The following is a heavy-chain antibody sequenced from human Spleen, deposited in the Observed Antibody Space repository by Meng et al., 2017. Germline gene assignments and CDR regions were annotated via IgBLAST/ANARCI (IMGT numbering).Heavy chain of an antibody. Sequence: ASVKVSCKASGYTFTSYDINWVRQATGQGLEWMGWMNPNSGNTGYAQRFQGRVTMTRNTSISTAYMGLSSLGSEDTAVYCCARGRPLEWLYYYYYGLDVWGQGTTVTVSS. CDR1: GYTFTSYD. CDR3: ARGRPLEWLYYYYYGLDV. J-gene: IGHJ6*02. V-gene: IGHV1-8*01. D-gene: IGHD3-3*01. CDR2: MNPNSGNT.